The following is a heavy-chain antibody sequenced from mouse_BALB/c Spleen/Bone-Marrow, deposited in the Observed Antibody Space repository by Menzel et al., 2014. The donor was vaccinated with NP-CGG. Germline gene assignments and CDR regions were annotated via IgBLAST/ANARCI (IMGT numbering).Heavy chain of an antibody. Sequence: QVQLQQSGAELVKPGASVKMSCKASGYTFTSYWMHWVKQRPGQGLEWIGTIDPSNSYTSYNQKFKGKATLTVDTSSSTAYMQLSSLTSEDSAVYYCTRDDYGYWVQGTTLTVSS. CDR1: GYTFTSYW. J-gene: IGHJ2*01. D-gene: IGHD2-4*01. CDR3: TRDDYGY. CDR2: IDPSNSYT. V-gene: IGHV1S127*01.